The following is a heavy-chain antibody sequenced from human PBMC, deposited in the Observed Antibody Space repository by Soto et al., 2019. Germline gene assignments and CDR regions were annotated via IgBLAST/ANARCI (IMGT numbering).Heavy chain of an antibody. CDR3: ARESGRFLDWPHSYGMEV. Sequence: QVLLVQSGAEVKKPGASVMVSCKASGYNFANYAIHWVRQAPGQRLEWVGWVHPGIVDTKYSEKFQGRVSFTRDTSANTACLHLTSLTSEDTAVYYCARESGRFLDWPHSYGMEVWGQGTTVTVSS. D-gene: IGHD3-3*01. V-gene: IGHV1-3*01. CDR2: VHPGIVDT. J-gene: IGHJ6*02. CDR1: GYNFANYA.